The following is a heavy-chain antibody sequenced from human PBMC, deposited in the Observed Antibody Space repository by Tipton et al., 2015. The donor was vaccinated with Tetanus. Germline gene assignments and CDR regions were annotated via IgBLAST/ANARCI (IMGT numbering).Heavy chain of an antibody. J-gene: IGHJ4*02. V-gene: IGHV4-39*01. CDR2: ISDSGTT. CDR1: GASVSTSTYY. Sequence: LSLTCTVSGASVSTSTYYWRWIRQPPGKGLEWIGSISDSGTTYYSPSLRSRLTISLDTSTNRVSLRLSSVTAADTALYYCAKHGDRDTIGHHFDYWTQGTLVTVSS. D-gene: IGHD2-21*01. CDR3: AKHGDRDTIGHHFDY.